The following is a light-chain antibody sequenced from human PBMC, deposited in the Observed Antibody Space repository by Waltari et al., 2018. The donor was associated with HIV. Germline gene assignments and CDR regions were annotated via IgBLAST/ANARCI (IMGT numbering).Light chain of an antibody. V-gene: IGKV1-5*03. CDR2: QAS. Sequence: DIQMTQSPSTLSASVGDRVTITCRASQSVSSWLAWYQQKPGRAPKLLIYQASSLESGVPSRFSGGGSGTEFTLTISNLQAEDFTTVYCQQYSAYPLTFGGGTKLEIK. J-gene: IGKJ4*01. CDR3: QQYSAYPLT. CDR1: QSVSSW.